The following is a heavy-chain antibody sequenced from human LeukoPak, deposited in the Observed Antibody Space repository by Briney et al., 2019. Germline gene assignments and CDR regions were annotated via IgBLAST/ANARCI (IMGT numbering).Heavy chain of an antibody. CDR2: VSGSGSST. CDR3: AKLIIAPEGYEYFPH. V-gene: IGHV3-23*01. CDR1: GFTFSSNA. D-gene: IGHD2-15*01. J-gene: IGHJ1*01. Sequence: GGSLRLSCAASGFTFSSNAMSWVRQAPGEGLECVSAVSGSGSSTFYADSVKGRFTISRDNSEGALFLQMSSLRAEDTAVYYCAKLIIAPEGYEYFPHWGQGTLVTVSS.